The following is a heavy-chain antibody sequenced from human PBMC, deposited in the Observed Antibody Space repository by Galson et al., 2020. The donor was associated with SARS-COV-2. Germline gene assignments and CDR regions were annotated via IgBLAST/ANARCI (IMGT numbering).Heavy chain of an antibody. CDR1: GYTFTSYF. CDR3: ARAYDTSGYCDY. Sequence: ASVKVSCKASGYTFTSYFMHWVRQAPGQGLEWMGIINPSDGSARSKQTFQARVTMTTDTSTSTVYMELSSLRSEDTAVYYCARAYDTSGYCDYWGQGTLVTVSS. J-gene: IGHJ4*02. CDR2: INPSDGSA. V-gene: IGHV1-46*01. D-gene: IGHD3-22*01.